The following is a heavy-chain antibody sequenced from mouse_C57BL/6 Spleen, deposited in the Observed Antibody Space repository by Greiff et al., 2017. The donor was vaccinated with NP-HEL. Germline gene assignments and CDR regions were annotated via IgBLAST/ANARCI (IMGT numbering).Heavy chain of an antibody. CDR1: GYTFTSYW. CDR2: IDPSDSYT. V-gene: IGHV1-69*01. J-gene: IGHJ1*03. Sequence: QVQLKQPGAELVMPGASVKLSCKASGYTFTSYWMHWVKQRPGQGLEWIGEIDPSDSYTNYNQKFKGKSTLTVDKSSSTAYMQLSSLTAEDSAVYDCARDWDVGYYEVWGTGTTVTVSS. D-gene: IGHD4-1*01. CDR3: ARDWDVGYYEV.